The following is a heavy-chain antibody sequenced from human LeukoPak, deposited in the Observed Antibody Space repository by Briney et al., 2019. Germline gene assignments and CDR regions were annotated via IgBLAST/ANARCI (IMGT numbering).Heavy chain of an antibody. CDR1: GGSFSGYY. CDR3: ARGRARTTYYYDSSGYYRLDY. J-gene: IGHJ4*02. CDR2: INHSGST. D-gene: IGHD3-22*01. V-gene: IGHV4-34*01. Sequence: SETLSLTCAVYGGSFSGYYWSWIRQPPGKGLEWIGEINHSGSTNYNPSLKSRVTISVDTSKNQFSLKLSSVTAADTAVYYCARGRARTTYYYDSSGYYRLDYWGQGTLVTVSS.